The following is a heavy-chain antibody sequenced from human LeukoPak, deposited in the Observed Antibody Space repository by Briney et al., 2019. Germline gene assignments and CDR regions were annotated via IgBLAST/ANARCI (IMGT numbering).Heavy chain of an antibody. J-gene: IGHJ4*02. D-gene: IGHD6-13*01. V-gene: IGHV4-59*01. Sequence: SETLSLTCTVSGGSISSYYWSWIRQPPGKGLEWIGYIYYSGSTNYDPSLKSRVTISVDTSKNQFSLKLSSETAADTAVYYCARELDSSLSFDYWGQGTLVTVSS. CDR1: GGSISSYY. CDR2: IYYSGST. CDR3: ARELDSSLSFDY.